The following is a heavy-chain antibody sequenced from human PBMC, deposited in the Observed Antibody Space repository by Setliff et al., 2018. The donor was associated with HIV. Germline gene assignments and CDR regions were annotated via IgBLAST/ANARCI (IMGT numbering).Heavy chain of an antibody. CDR1: GYTFSSYG. D-gene: IGHD6-19*01. Sequence: ASVKVSCKASGYTFSSYGISWVRQAPGQGLEWMGWVSVYNGKTDYAQKLQGRVTMTTDTSTSTAYMELSSLRSEDTAVYYCAREAGAERLAGDSSGWSDAFDIWGQGTMVTVSS. CDR2: VSVYNGKT. CDR3: AREAGAERLAGDSSGWSDAFDI. V-gene: IGHV1-18*01. J-gene: IGHJ3*02.